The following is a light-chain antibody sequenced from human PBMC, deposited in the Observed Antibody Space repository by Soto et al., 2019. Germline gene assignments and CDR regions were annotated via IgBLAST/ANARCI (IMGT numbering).Light chain of an antibody. CDR1: SSNIGAGFD. V-gene: IGLV1-40*01. J-gene: IGLJ2*01. CDR2: GNT. Sequence: QSVLTQPPSVSGAPGQRVTISCTGSSSNIGAGFDVHWYQQLPGTAPKLLIYGNTNRPSGVPDRFSGSKSDTSASLAITGLDDEDDDDYYWSSDDSSLGAEVFGGGTKVTVL. CDR3: SSDDSSLGAEV.